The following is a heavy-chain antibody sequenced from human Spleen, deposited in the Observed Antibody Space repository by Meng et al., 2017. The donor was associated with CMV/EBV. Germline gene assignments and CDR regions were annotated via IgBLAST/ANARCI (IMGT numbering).Heavy chain of an antibody. V-gene: IGHV3-53*01. CDR1: GFTVITNH. Sequence: GGSLRLSCAASGFTVITNHMTWVRQAPGKGLEWVSVIYSGGTTYYADSVKGRFTISRDNAKNSLYLQMNSLRAEGTALYHCARGDYSYYYAMDVWGQGTTVTVSS. CDR2: IYSGGTT. D-gene: IGHD3-10*01. CDR3: ARGDYSYYYAMDV. J-gene: IGHJ6*02.